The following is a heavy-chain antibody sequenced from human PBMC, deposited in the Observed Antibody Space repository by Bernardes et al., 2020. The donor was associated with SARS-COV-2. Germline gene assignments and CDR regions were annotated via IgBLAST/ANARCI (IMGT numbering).Heavy chain of an antibody. Sequence: SAPTPLTPTQSLTLTCTFSAFSLSTSGVGVGWIRQPPGKALEWLALIYWDDDKRYSPSLKSRLTITKDTSKNRVVLTMTNMDPVDTATYYCAHRWRFWSGPYFDYWGQGTLVTVSS. V-gene: IGHV2-5*02. D-gene: IGHD3-3*01. CDR1: AFSLSTSGVG. J-gene: IGHJ4*02. CDR2: IYWDDDK. CDR3: AHRWRFWSGPYFDY.